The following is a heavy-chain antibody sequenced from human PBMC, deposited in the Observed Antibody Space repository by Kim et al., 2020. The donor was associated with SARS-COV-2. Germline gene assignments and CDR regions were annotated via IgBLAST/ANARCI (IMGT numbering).Heavy chain of an antibody. CDR1: GYTFTSYY. D-gene: IGHD1-26*01. Sequence: ASVKVSCKASGYTFTSYYMHWVRQAPGQGLEWMGIINPSGGSTSYAQKFQGRVTMTRDTSTSTVYMELSSLRSEDTAVYYCAREGIVGATTSPFDYWGQGTLVTVSS. J-gene: IGHJ4*02. CDR2: INPSGGST. V-gene: IGHV1-46*01. CDR3: AREGIVGATTSPFDY.